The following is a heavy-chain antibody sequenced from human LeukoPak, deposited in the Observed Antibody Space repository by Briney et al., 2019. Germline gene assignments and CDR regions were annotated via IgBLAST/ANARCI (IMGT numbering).Heavy chain of an antibody. D-gene: IGHD3-16*02. J-gene: IGHJ4*02. Sequence: GGSLRLSCAASGFTFSSYSMNWVRQAPGKGLEWVSSISSSSSYIYYADSVKGRFTISRDNAKNSLYLQMNSLRAEDTAVYYCARGTAGYHSSYFDYWGQGTLVTVSS. CDR3: ARGTAGYHSSYFDY. CDR1: GFTFSSYS. V-gene: IGHV3-21*01. CDR2: ISSSSSYI.